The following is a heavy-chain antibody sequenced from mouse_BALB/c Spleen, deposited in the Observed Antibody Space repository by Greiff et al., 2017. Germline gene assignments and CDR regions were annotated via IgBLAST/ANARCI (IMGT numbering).Heavy chain of an antibody. J-gene: IGHJ1*01. Sequence: VQLQQSGPELVKPGASVKISCKASGYTFTDYNMHWVKQSHGKSLEWIGYIYPYNGGTGYNQKFKSKATLTVDNSSSTAYMELRSLTSEDSAVYYCARGTGRYFDVWGAGTTVTVSS. V-gene: IGHV1S29*02. CDR2: IYPYNGGT. D-gene: IGHD4-1*01. CDR1: GYTFTDYN. CDR3: ARGTGRYFDV.